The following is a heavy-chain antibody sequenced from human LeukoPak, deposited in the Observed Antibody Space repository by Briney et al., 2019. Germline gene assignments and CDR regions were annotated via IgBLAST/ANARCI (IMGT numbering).Heavy chain of an antibody. D-gene: IGHD3-22*01. CDR1: GGSISSSSYY. V-gene: IGHV4-39*01. CDR3: ASFSGSYSDGSPNL. Sequence: SETLSLTCTVSGGSISSSSYYWGWIRQPPGKGLEWIGSIYYSGSTYYNPSLKSRVTISVDTSKNQFSLKLSSVSAADSAVYSCASFSGSYSDGSPNLWGQGTLVTVSS. CDR2: IYYSGST. J-gene: IGHJ5*02.